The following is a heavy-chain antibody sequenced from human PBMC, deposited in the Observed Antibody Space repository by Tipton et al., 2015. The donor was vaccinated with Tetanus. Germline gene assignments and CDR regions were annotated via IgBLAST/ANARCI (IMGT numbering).Heavy chain of an antibody. CDR1: GGSISSSSYY. D-gene: IGHD3-10*01. Sequence: TLSLTCTVSGGSISSSSYYWGWIRQPPGKGLEWIGSIYYSGSTYYNPSLKSRVTISVDTSKNQFSLKLSSVTAADTAVYYCARHELVKLLWFGELKKWMSHFDYWGQGTLVTVSS. V-gene: IGHV4-39*01. CDR2: IYYSGST. CDR3: ARHELVKLLWFGELKKWMSHFDY. J-gene: IGHJ4*02.